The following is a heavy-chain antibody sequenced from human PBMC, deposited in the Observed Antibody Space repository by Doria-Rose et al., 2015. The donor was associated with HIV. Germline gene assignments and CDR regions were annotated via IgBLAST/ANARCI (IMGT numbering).Heavy chain of an antibody. Sequence: LSPTCAVYGGAFSDYYWTWNRQPPGKGLEWIGEINHSGNSNYNPSLKSRVTISVDTSKNQFSLKLTSVTAADTAVYYCVREGRGTAVVGGYYYDYWGQGTLVTVSS. CDR2: INHSGNS. D-gene: IGHD2-21*01. V-gene: IGHV4-34*01. J-gene: IGHJ4*02. CDR1: GGAFSDYY. CDR3: VREGRGTAVVGGYYYDY.